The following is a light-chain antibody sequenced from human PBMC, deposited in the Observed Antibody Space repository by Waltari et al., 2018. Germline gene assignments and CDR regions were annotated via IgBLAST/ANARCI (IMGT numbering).Light chain of an antibody. CDR2: NNN. CDR3: AGWDGSLNGYV. CDR1: SSNIGSSY. J-gene: IGLJ1*01. V-gene: IGLV1-44*01. Sequence: QSVLTQPPSASGTPGQRVTISCSGSSSNIGSSYVNRYQQPPGTAPKLVIKNNNKRPSGVPDRFSGSKYGTSASLAISGLQSEDEADYYCAGWDGSLNGYVFGAATKVTVL.